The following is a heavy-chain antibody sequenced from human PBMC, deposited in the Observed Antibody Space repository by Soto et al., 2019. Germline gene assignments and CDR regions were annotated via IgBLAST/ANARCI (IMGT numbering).Heavy chain of an antibody. CDR2: VTGSGATT. Sequence: GGSLRLSCAPSGFTFNDYPMSWVRQAPGKGLEWVSAVTGSGATTYYADSVKGRFTISRDNSKNTLYLQMNSLRAEDTAVYYCARYCSGGSCYSGSYDYWGQGTLVTVSS. CDR1: GFTFNDYP. J-gene: IGHJ4*02. D-gene: IGHD2-15*01. V-gene: IGHV3-23*01. CDR3: ARYCSGGSCYSGSYDY.